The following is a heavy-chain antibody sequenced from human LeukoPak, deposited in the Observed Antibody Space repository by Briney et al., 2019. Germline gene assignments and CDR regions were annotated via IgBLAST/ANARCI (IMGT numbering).Heavy chain of an antibody. CDR2: IKADGGEK. Sequence: GGSLRLSCAASGFTFSTYWMNWFRHTPGKGLEWVAKIKADGGEKDHVASVKGRFTISRDNAKNSLYLQMNSLRVEDTAVYYCARGGAARPDFWGQGTLVTVSS. CDR3: ARGGAARPDF. J-gene: IGHJ4*02. D-gene: IGHD6-6*01. V-gene: IGHV3-7*01. CDR1: GFTFSTYW.